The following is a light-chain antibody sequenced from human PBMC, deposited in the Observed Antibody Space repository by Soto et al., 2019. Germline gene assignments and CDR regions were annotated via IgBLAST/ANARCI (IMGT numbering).Light chain of an antibody. J-gene: IGKJ3*01. CDR3: QQYDNRLFT. Sequence: DIQMTQSPSSLSASVGDRVTITCQASQDISNYLNWYQQKPGKAPKLLIYDASNLETGVPSRFSGSGSGTAFTVTISSLQTEDIATYYCQQYDNRLFTFGPGTKVDI. CDR1: QDISNY. CDR2: DAS. V-gene: IGKV1-33*01.